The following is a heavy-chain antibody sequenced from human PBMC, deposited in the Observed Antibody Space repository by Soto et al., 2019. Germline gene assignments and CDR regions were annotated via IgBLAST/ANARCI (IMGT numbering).Heavy chain of an antibody. V-gene: IGHV3-23*01. CDR2: ISATGGGT. J-gene: IGHJ4*02. D-gene: IGHD3-16*01. CDR1: GFKFSNYA. CDR3: AKDRRAGGNSAFYFDF. Sequence: LRLSCAASGFKFSNYAMSWVRQAPGKGLEWVSLISATGGGTYYADSVEGRFTISRDNPHNTLYLQVHSLTAEDTAVYYCAKDRRAGGNSAFYFDFWGQGAQVTVSS.